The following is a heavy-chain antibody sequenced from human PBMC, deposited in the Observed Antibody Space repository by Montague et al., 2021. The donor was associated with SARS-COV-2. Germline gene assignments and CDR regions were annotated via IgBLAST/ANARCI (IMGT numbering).Heavy chain of an antibody. V-gene: IGHV1-18*01. J-gene: IGHJ4*02. CDR2: ISTHNGNR. D-gene: IGHD6-19*01. CDR1: GYPFNNYG. CDR3: ARDRRSSPVVNEY. Sequence: SVKVSCKASGYPFNNYGITWVRQAPGRGLEWVAYISTHNGNRNYAQMVQGRATLTTDTSTRTVYLELRSLRSDDTAVYFCARDRRSSPVVNEYWGQGTLVTVSS.